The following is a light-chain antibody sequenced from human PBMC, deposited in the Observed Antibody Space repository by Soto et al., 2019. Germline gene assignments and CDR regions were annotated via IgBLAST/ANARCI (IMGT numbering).Light chain of an antibody. J-gene: IGKJ1*01. Sequence: EIVMTQSPAILSVSPGERATLSCRASQSVYSHLAWYQQRPGQAPRLLIHGASTRATDVPDRVSGSGSGTEFTLTISSLQSEDFAVYYCQQYNDWPRTFGQGTQLKIK. CDR2: GAS. CDR1: QSVYSH. V-gene: IGKV3-15*01. CDR3: QQYNDWPRT.